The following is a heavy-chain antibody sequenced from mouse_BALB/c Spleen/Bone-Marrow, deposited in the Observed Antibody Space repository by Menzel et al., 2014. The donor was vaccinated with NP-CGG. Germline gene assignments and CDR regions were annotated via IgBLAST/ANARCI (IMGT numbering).Heavy chain of an antibody. CDR3: ARPTTVVATGGSFDY. Sequence: EVQLQQSGGDLVKPGGSLKLSCAASGFTFSSYGMSWVRQTPDKRLEWVATISSGGSYTYYPDSVKGRFTISRDNAKNTLYLQMGSLKSEDTAMYYCARPTTVVATGGSFDYWGQGTTLTVSS. CDR1: GFTFSSYG. D-gene: IGHD1-1*01. V-gene: IGHV5-6*01. CDR2: ISSGGSYT. J-gene: IGHJ2*01.